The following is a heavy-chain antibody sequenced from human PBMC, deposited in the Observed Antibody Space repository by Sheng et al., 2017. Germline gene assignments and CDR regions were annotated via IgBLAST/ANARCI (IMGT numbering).Heavy chain of an antibody. CDR2: IWYNGINT. CDR1: GFIFSNYG. J-gene: IGHJ4*02. CDR3: ARDGYGGPSLEGDY. Sequence: QVQLVESGGGVVQPGRSLRLSCSTSGFIFSNYGINWVRQAPGKGLEWVAVIWYNGINTYYADSVKGRFTISRDNSKNTVYLQMDSLRAEDTAVYYCARDGYGGPSLEGDYWGQGT. D-gene: IGHD4-17*01. V-gene: IGHV3-33*01.